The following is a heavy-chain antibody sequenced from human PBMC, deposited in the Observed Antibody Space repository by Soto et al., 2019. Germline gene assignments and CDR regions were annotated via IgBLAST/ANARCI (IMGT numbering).Heavy chain of an antibody. D-gene: IGHD3-22*01. CDR3: ARDLDEYDSSGYYYV. V-gene: IGHV3-74*01. CDR2: INSAGSST. CDR1: GFTFSSYW. Sequence: PGGSLRLSCAASGFTFSSYWMHWVRQAPGKGLVWVSRINSAGSSTSYADSVKGRFTISRDNAKNTLYLQMNSLRAEDTAVYYCARDLDEYDSSGYYYVWGQGTLVTVSS. J-gene: IGHJ4*02.